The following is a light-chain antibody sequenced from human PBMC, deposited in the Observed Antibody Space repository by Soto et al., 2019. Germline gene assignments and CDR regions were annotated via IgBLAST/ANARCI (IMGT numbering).Light chain of an antibody. CDR2: EVF. J-gene: IGLJ1*01. CDR1: SSDIGGYNY. CDR3: GSYAGSSNFDV. Sequence: QSALTQPPSASGSPGQSVTISCTGTSSDIGGYNYVSWYQQHPGKAPKLIIYEVFKRPSGVPDRFSGSKSGNTASLTVSRLQAKDEADYYCGSYAGSSNFDVFGTGTKLTVL. V-gene: IGLV2-8*01.